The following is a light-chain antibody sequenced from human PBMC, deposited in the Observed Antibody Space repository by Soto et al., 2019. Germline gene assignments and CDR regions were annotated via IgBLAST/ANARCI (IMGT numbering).Light chain of an antibody. J-gene: IGLJ3*02. V-gene: IGLV4-69*01. CDR2: LSTDGSY. CDR1: SRHSSYA. CDR3: QTWGTGFRV. Sequence: QSVLTQSPSASASLGASVKLTCTLSSRHSSYAIAWLQQAPGKGPRFLMKLSTDGSYRKWDGIPDRFSGSSSGAERYLTIYSLQPDDEGDYYCQTWGTGFRVFGGGTKLTVL.